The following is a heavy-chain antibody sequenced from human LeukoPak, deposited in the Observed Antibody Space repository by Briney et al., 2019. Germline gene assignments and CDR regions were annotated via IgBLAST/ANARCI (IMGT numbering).Heavy chain of an antibody. Sequence: ASVKVSCKASGYTFTSYGISWVRQAPGQGLEWMGWISAYNGNTNYAQKLQGRVTMTTDTSTSTAYMELRSLRSDDTAMYYCARVAMVRGVIKVSSFFDYWGQGTLVTVSS. CDR1: GYTFTSYG. V-gene: IGHV1-18*01. CDR2: ISAYNGNT. CDR3: ARVAMVRGVIKVSSFFDY. D-gene: IGHD3-10*01. J-gene: IGHJ4*02.